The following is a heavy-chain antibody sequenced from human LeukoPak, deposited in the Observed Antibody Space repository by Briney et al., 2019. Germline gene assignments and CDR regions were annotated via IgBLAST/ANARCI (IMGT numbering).Heavy chain of an antibody. CDR3: ARPGQRDAFDI. CDR1: GFTVSSNY. V-gene: IGHV3-7*01. D-gene: IGHD1-1*01. Sequence: GGSLRLSCAASGFTVSSNYMSWVRQAPGKGLEWVANIKEDGSEKHYVDSAKGRFTISRDNAKNSLYLQMNSLRAEDTAVYYCARPGQRDAFDIWGQGTTVTVSS. CDR2: IKEDGSEK. J-gene: IGHJ3*02.